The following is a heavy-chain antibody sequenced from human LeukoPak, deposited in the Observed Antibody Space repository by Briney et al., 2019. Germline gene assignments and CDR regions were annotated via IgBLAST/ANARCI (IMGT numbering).Heavy chain of an antibody. CDR3: ATGSGYYYDH. V-gene: IGHV3-33*01. Sequence: PGRSLRLSCAASGFIFSSYGMHWVRQPPGKGLEWVAVAYHDEWPGNSKYYVDSVKGRFTVSRDNSKNTLYLQMSSLRAEDTAVYYCATGSGYYYDHWGQGTLVTVSS. CDR2: AYHDEWPGNSK. D-gene: IGHD3-22*01. J-gene: IGHJ4*02. CDR1: GFIFSSYG.